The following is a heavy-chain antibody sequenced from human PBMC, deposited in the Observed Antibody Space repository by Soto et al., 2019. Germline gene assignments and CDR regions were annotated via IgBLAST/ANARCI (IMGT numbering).Heavy chain of an antibody. CDR3: AKMSSDTLTEKAGDKGNYYYYYGMDV. CDR2: ISGSGGNT. V-gene: IGHV3-23*01. J-gene: IGHJ6*02. CDR1: GFTFSSYA. Sequence: GGSLRLSCAASGFTFSSYAMSWVRQAPGKGLEWVSAISGSGGNTYYADSVKGRFTISRDNSKNTLYLQMNSLRAEDTAVYYCAKMSSDTLTEKAGDKGNYYYYYGMDVWGQGTTVTVSS. D-gene: IGHD3-10*01.